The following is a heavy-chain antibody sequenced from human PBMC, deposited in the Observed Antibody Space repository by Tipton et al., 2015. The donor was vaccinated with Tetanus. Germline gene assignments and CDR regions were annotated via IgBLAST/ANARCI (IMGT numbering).Heavy chain of an antibody. J-gene: IGHJ3*02. V-gene: IGHV4-39*02. D-gene: IGHD3-10*01. CDR1: GGSISSTSYY. CDR2: MYNSGAT. CDR3: ARPEASGRARGFDI. Sequence: LRLSCTVSGGSISSTSYYWAWIRQPPGKGLEWIGTMYNSGATYCNPSLKGRVTISGDTSKNLFSLTSVTASDTAVYYCARPEASGRARGFDIWGQGTKVTVSP.